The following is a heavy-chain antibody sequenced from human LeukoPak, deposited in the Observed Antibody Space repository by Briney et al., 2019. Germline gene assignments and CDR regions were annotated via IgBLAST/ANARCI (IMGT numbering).Heavy chain of an antibody. J-gene: IGHJ4*02. D-gene: IGHD5-18*01. CDR3: ARGERGYSYGFDY. V-gene: IGHV1-69*04. CDR2: IIPILGIA. CDR1: GGTFSSYA. Sequence: ASVKVSCKASGGTFSSYAISWVRQAPGQGLEWMGRIIPILGIANYAQKFQGRVTITADKSTSTAYMELSSLRSEDTAVNYCARGERGYSYGFDYWGQGTLVTVSS.